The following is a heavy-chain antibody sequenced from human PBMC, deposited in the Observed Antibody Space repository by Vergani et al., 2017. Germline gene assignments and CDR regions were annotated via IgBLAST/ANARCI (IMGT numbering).Heavy chain of an antibody. CDR3: ARDLRVTTDAFDI. CDR1: GGSISSGDYY. J-gene: IGHJ3*02. Sequence: QVQLQESGPGLVKPSQALSLTCTVSGGSISSGDYYWSWIRQPPGKGLEWIGYIYYSGSTYYNPSLKSRVTISVDTSKNQFSLKLSSVTAADTAVYYCARDLRVTTDAFDIWGQGTMVTVSS. CDR2: IYYSGST. V-gene: IGHV4-30-4*08. D-gene: IGHD4-17*01.